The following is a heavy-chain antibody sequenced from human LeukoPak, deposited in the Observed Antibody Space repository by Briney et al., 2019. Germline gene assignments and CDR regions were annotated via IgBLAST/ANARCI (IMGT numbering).Heavy chain of an antibody. D-gene: IGHD4-23*01. Sequence: SETLSLTCAVYGGSFSGYDWSWSRQTPGKGLEWIGEINHSGSTNYNPSLKSRVTISVDTSKNQFSLKLSSLTAADTAVYYCARGEDYGGKSRWFDPWGQGTLVTVSS. V-gene: IGHV4-34*01. CDR2: INHSGST. J-gene: IGHJ5*02. CDR3: ARGEDYGGKSRWFDP. CDR1: GGSFSGYD.